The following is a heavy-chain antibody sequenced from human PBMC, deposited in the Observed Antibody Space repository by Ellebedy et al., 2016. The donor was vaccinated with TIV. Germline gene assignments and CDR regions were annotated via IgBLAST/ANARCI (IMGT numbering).Heavy chain of an antibody. Sequence: SETLSLTCIVSGGSFSNYYWNWIRQPPGKGLEWIGHISYSETTSYNPSLKSRVTISSDTSTNQFSLKLTSVTAADTAVYYCARGGIGVGADSWGQGTLVTVSS. CDR1: GGSFSNYY. D-gene: IGHD1-26*01. CDR2: ISYSETT. CDR3: ARGGIGVGADS. V-gene: IGHV4-59*08. J-gene: IGHJ4*02.